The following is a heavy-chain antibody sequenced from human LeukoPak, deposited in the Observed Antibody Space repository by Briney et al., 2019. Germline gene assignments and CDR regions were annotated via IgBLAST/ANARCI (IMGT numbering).Heavy chain of an antibody. V-gene: IGHV1-69*13. CDR3: ARASRFLEWLPYDAFDI. CDR1: GGTFSSYA. D-gene: IGHD3-3*01. CDR2: IIPTFGTA. J-gene: IGHJ3*02. Sequence: SVKVSCKASGGTFSSYAISWVRQAPGQGLEWMGGIIPTFGTANYAQKFQGRVTITADESTSTAYMELSSLRSEDTAVYYCARASRFLEWLPYDAFDIWGQGTMVTVSS.